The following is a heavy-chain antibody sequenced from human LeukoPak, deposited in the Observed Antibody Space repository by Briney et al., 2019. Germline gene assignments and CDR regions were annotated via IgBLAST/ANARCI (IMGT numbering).Heavy chain of an antibody. CDR2: ISGSGGST. J-gene: IGHJ4*02. CDR1: GFTFSSYA. CDR3: AKDFPDYYDSSLY. Sequence: PGGSLRLSCAASGFTFSSYALSWVRQAPGKGLEWVSAISGSGGSTYYADSVKGRFTISRDNSKNTLYMQMNSLRAEDTAVYYCAKDFPDYYDSSLYWGQGTLVTVSS. D-gene: IGHD3-22*01. V-gene: IGHV3-23*01.